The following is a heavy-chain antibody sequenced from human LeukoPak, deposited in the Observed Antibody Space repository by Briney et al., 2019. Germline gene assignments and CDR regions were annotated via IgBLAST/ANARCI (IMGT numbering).Heavy chain of an antibody. CDR1: GYTFTTYD. CDR3: AAHGGNTPFDY. Sequence: ASVKVSCKASGYTFTTYDINWVRQATGQGLEWMGWINPNSGNAGSPQKFRGRVTMTRSTSISTAYMELSSLTSEDTGVYYCAAHGGNTPFDYWGQGTLVTVSS. J-gene: IGHJ4*02. CDR2: INPNSGNA. V-gene: IGHV1-8*01. D-gene: IGHD4-23*01.